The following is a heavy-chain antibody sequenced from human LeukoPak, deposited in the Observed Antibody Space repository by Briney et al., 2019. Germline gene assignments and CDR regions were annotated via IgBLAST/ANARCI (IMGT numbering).Heavy chain of an antibody. CDR3: ATDYDSSGYYLS. Sequence: EASVKVSCKVSGYTLTELSMHWVRQAPGKGLEWMGGFDPEDGETIYAQKFQGRVTMTEDTSTDTAYMELSSLRSEDTAVYYCATDYDSSGYYLSWGQGTLVTVSS. CDR1: GYTLTELS. V-gene: IGHV1-24*01. D-gene: IGHD3-22*01. CDR2: FDPEDGET. J-gene: IGHJ4*02.